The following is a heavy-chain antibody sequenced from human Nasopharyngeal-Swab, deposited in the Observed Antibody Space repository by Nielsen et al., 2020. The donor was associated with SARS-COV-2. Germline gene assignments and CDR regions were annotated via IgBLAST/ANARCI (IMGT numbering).Heavy chain of an antibody. V-gene: IGHV5-51*01. D-gene: IGHD1-26*01. CDR3: ARPMRPMGHYYFGMDV. CDR1: GYRFTTYW. Sequence: GESLKISCKGSGYRFTTYWSGWVRQMPGKGLEWMGIIYPGDSNTRYSPSFQGQVTISVDKYSSTAYLQWSSLKASDTAIYYCARPMRPMGHYYFGMDVWGQGTTVTVSS. CDR2: IYPGDSNT. J-gene: IGHJ6*02.